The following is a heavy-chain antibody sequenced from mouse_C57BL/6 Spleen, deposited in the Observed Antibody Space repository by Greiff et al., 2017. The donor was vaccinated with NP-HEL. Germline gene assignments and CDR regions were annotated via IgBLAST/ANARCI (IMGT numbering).Heavy chain of an antibody. D-gene: IGHD2-1*01. V-gene: IGHV5-17*01. J-gene: IGHJ3*01. CDR3: ARIYPFAY. CDR1: GFTFSDYG. CDR2: ISSGSSTI. Sequence: EVQVVESGGGLVKPGGSLKLSCAASGFTFSDYGMHWVRQAPEKGLEWVAYISSGSSTIYYADTVKGRFTISRDNAKNTLFLQMTSLRSEDTAMYYCARIYPFAYWGQGTLVTVSA.